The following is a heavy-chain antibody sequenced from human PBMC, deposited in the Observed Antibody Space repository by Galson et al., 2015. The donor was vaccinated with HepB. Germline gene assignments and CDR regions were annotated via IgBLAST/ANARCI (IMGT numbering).Heavy chain of an antibody. V-gene: IGHV3-53*01. CDR3: ARDRGSSGYYYGPYYYYYGMDV. Sequence: SLRLSCAASGFTVSSNYMSWVRQAPGKGLGWVSVIYSGGSTYYADSVKGRFTISRDNSKNTLYLQMNSLRAEDTAVYYCARDRGSSGYYYGPYYYYYGMDVWGQGTTVTVSS. CDR2: IYSGGST. D-gene: IGHD3-22*01. CDR1: GFTVSSNY. J-gene: IGHJ6*02.